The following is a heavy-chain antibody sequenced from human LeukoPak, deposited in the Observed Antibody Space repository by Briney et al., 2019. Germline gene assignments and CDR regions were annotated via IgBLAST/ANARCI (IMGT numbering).Heavy chain of an antibody. CDR3: ARDHGVLLWFGELLDHDAFDI. J-gene: IGHJ3*02. CDR2: IYTSGST. Sequence: PSETLSLTCTVSGGSVSSGSYYWSWIRQPAGKGLEWIGRIYTSGSTNYNPSLKSRVTMSVDTSKNQFSLKLSSVTAADTAVYYCARDHGVLLWFGELLDHDAFDIWGQGTMVTVSS. V-gene: IGHV4-61*02. D-gene: IGHD3-10*01. CDR1: GGSVSSGSYY.